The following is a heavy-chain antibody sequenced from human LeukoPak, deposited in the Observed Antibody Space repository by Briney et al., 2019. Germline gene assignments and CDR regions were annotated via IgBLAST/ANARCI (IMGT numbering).Heavy chain of an antibody. CDR1: GFTFSSYW. V-gene: IGHV3-7*01. J-gene: IGHJ4*02. D-gene: IGHD4-23*01. CDR2: IKQDGSEK. CDR3: ASQNDYGSNCFVKY. Sequence: GGSLRLSCAASGFTFSSYWMSWVRQAPGKGLERVANIKQDGSEKYYVDSVKGRFTISRDNAKSSLYLQMNSLRAEDTAVYYCASQNDYGSNCFVKYCGQGTRITVS.